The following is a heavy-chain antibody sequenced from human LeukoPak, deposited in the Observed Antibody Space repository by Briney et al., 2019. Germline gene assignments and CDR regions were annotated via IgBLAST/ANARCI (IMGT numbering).Heavy chain of an antibody. CDR2: IYYSGTT. Sequence: SETLSLTCTVSGGSISSYYWSWIRQPPGKGLEWIGYIYYSGTTNYNPSLKSRVTISVDTPKNQFSLKLSSVTAADTAVYYCARGVHIAAAQYGYWGQGTLVTVSS. D-gene: IGHD6-13*01. CDR1: GGSISSYY. J-gene: IGHJ4*02. V-gene: IGHV4-59*01. CDR3: ARGVHIAAAQYGY.